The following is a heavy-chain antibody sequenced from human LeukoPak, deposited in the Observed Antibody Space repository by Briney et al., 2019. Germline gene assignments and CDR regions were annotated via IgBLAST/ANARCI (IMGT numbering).Heavy chain of an antibody. J-gene: IGHJ4*02. CDR2: IYYSGST. V-gene: IGHV4-59*01. CDR1: GGSISSYY. D-gene: IGHD2-21*02. CDR3: ARGYCGGDCYYGY. Sequence: SETLSLICTVSGGSISSYYWSWIRQPPGKGLEWIGYIYYSGSTNYNPSLKSRVTISVDTSKNQFPLKLSSVTAADTAVYYCARGYCGGDCYYGYWGQGTLVTVSS.